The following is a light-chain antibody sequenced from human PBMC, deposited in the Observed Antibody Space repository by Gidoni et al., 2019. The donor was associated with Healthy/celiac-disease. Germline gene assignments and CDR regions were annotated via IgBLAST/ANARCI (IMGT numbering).Light chain of an antibody. CDR2: DVS. CDR1: SSDVGGYNY. Sequence: LTQPASVSGSPGQSITISCTGTSSDVGGYNYVSWYQQHPGKAPKLMIYDVSNRPSGVSNRFSGSKSGNTASLTISWLQAEDEADYYCSSYTSSSIPYVFGTGTKVTVL. J-gene: IGLJ1*01. V-gene: IGLV2-14*03. CDR3: SSYTSSSIPYV.